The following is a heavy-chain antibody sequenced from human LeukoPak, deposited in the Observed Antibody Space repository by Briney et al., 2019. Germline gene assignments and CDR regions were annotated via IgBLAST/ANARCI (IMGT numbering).Heavy chain of an antibody. D-gene: IGHD6-19*01. CDR2: IKQDGSEK. J-gene: IGHJ3*02. CDR3: ARDGWGRAFDI. CDR1: GFTFSSYS. V-gene: IGHV3-7*01. Sequence: GGSLRLSCAASGFTFSSYSMNWVRQAPGKGLEWVANIKQDGSEKYYVDSVKGRFTISRDNAKNSLYLQMNSLRAEDTAVYYCARDGWGRAFDIWGQGTMVTVSS.